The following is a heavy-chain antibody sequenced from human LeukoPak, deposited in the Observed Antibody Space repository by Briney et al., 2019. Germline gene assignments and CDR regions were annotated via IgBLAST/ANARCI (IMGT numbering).Heavy chain of an antibody. V-gene: IGHV1-69*05. J-gene: IGHJ5*02. D-gene: IGHD6-13*01. CDR2: IIPIFGTA. CDR1: GGTFSSYA. Sequence: AASVKVSCKASGGTFSSYAISWVRQAPGQGLEWMGGIIPIFGTANYAQKFQGRVTITTDESTSTAYMELSSLRSEDTAVYYCAREERYSRNISWFDPWGQGTLVTVSS. CDR3: AREERYSRNISWFDP.